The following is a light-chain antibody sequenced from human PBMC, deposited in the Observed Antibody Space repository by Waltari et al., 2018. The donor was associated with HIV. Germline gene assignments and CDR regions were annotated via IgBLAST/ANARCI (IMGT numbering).Light chain of an antibody. J-gene: IGKJ2*01. V-gene: IGKV1-39*01. CDR3: HQSYSTPRT. CDR2: AGS. CDR1: QSITNY. Sequence: DIQMTQSPSSLSASVGDRVTITCRASQSITNYLNWYQQKPGKAPRLLIFAGSSLQSGVPARFSGSGSGTDFTLTITSLQAEDFATYYCHQSYSTPRTFGQGTKLDIK.